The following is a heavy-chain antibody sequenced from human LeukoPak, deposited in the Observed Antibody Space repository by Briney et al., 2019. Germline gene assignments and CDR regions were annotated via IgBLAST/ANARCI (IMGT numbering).Heavy chain of an antibody. Sequence: SETLSLTCTVSGGSISTYYWSWIRQPAGKGLEWIGRIYTSGSTNYNPSLKSRVTISVDTSKNQFSLKLSSVTAADTAVYYCARDVWFGAGRTFDYWGQGTLVTVSS. J-gene: IGHJ4*02. V-gene: IGHV4-4*07. CDR3: ARDVWFGAGRTFDY. CDR1: GGSISTYY. D-gene: IGHD3-10*01. CDR2: IYTSGST.